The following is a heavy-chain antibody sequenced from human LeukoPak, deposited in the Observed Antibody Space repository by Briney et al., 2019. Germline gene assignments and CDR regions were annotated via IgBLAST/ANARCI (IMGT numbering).Heavy chain of an antibody. J-gene: IGHJ4*02. V-gene: IGHV3-21*01. CDR2: ISSSSSYI. D-gene: IGHD3-10*01. Sequence: GGSLRLSCAASGFTFSSYSMNWVRQAPGKGLEWVSSISSSSSYIYYADSVKGRFTISRDNAKNSLYLQMNSLRDEDTALYYCARVVMVRGVIRHFDYWGQGTLVTVSS. CDR3: ARVVMVRGVIRHFDY. CDR1: GFTFSSYS.